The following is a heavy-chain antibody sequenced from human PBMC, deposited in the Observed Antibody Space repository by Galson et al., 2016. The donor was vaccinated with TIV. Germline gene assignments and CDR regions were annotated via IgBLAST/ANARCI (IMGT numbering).Heavy chain of an antibody. CDR2: IGGGRI. D-gene: IGHD1-26*01. CDR1: GFTFGDFH. J-gene: IGHJ4*02. CDR3: VREPPWGANFYDF. Sequence: SLRLSCAGSGFTFGDFHMSWIRQAPGRGLEVVSSIGGGRISYADSVGGRFVISRDNAKQMVYLQMNSLTVEDTAVYYCVREPPWGANFYDFWGPGTLVTVSS. V-gene: IGHV3-11*01.